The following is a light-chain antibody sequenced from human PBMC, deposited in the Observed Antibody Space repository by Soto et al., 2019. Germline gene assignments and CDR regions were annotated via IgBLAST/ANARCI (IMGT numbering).Light chain of an antibody. V-gene: IGKV4-1*01. J-gene: IGKJ3*01. CDR2: WAS. CDR3: QQYFSAPFT. CDR1: QSVLYSSINKNY. Sequence: DIVMTQSPDSLALFLGERATINCKSSQSVLYSSINKNYLAWYQQKPGQPPRLLIYWASGRESGVPDRFSGSGSGTDFTLTISSLQAEDVAVYYCQQYFSAPFTFGPGTKVDIK.